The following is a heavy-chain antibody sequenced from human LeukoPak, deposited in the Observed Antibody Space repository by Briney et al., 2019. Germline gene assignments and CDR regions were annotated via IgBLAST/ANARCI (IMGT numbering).Heavy chain of an antibody. V-gene: IGHV1-3*03. D-gene: IGHD6-13*01. Sequence: ASVKVSCKASGYTFTTYAIHWVRQAPGQRLDWMGWINAGNGNTKYSQEFQGRVTITRDTYASTVYMELSSMRSVDMAVYYCARSATGMRFDPWGQGPLVTVSS. CDR3: ARSATGMRFDP. CDR2: INAGNGNT. CDR1: GYTFTTYA. J-gene: IGHJ5*02.